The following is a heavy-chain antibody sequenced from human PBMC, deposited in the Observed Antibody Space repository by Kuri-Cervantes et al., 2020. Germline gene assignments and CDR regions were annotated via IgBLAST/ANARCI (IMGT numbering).Heavy chain of an antibody. CDR1: GGSISSGGYY. D-gene: IGHD2-21*02. CDR3: AKTSYCGGDCYSGGEYYFDY. Sequence: SETLSLTCTVSGGSISSGGYYWSWIRQHPGKGLEWIGYIYYSGSTYYNPSLKSRATISVDTSKNQFSLRLSSVTAADTAVYYCAKTSYCGGDCYSGGEYYFDYWGQGTLVTVSS. V-gene: IGHV4-31*03. J-gene: IGHJ4*02. CDR2: IYYSGST.